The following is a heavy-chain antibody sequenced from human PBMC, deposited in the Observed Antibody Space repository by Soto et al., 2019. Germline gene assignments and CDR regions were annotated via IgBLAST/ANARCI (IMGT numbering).Heavy chain of an antibody. Sequence: LGESLKLSYKGSGYSFTSYWIGWVRQMPGKGLEWMGIIYPGDSDTRYSPSFQGQVTISADKSISTAYLQWSSLKASDTAMYYCARPRSSSRNYYGMDVWGQGTTVTVSS. J-gene: IGHJ6*02. CDR3: ARPRSSSRNYYGMDV. D-gene: IGHD6-13*01. CDR1: GYSFTSYW. V-gene: IGHV5-51*01. CDR2: IYPGDSDT.